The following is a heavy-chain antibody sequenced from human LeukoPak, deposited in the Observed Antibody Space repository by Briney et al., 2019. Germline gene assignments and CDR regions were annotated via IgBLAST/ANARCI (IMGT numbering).Heavy chain of an antibody. CDR1: GYSISSGYY. CDR3: ARDGGYYDSSGYYYVDWYFDL. V-gene: IGHV4-38-2*02. CDR2: IYHSGST. Sequence: SETLSLTCTVSGYSISSGYYRGWIRQPPGKGLEWIGSIYHSGSTYYNPSLKSRVTISVDTSKNQFSLKLSSVTAADTAVYYCARDGGYYDSSGYYYVDWYFDLWGRGTLVTVSS. D-gene: IGHD3-22*01. J-gene: IGHJ2*01.